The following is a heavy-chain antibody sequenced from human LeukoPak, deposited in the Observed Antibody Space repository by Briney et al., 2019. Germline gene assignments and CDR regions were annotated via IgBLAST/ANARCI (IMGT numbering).Heavy chain of an antibody. CDR2: INSDGSST. CDR1: GFTFSDYY. Sequence: GGSLRLSCAASGFTFSDYYMSWIRQAPGKGLVWVSRINSDGSSTNYADSVKGRFTISRDNAKNTLYLQMNSLRAEDTAVYYCAREDYYGSGSYSSEYFQHWGQGTLVTVSS. CDR3: AREDYYGSGSYSSEYFQH. J-gene: IGHJ1*01. D-gene: IGHD3-10*01. V-gene: IGHV3-74*01.